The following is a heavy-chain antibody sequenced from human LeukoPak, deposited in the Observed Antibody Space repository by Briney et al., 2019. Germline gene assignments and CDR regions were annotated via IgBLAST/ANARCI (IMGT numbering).Heavy chain of an antibody. J-gene: IGHJ5*02. CDR2: IYYSGST. CDR3: ARHRYYYDSSGYYYQP. D-gene: IGHD3-22*01. Sequence: SETVSLTCTLSGASISSYYWSWVRQPPGKGLEWIGYIYYSGSTNYNPSLKSRVTISVDTSKNQFSLRLSSVTAADTAVYYCARHRYYYDSSGYYYQPWGQGTLVTVSS. CDR1: GASISSYY. V-gene: IGHV4-59*01.